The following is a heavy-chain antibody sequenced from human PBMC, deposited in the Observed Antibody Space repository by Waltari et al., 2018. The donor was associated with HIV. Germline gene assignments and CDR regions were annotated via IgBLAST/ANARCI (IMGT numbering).Heavy chain of an antibody. CDR3: ARDFQGYFDH. J-gene: IGHJ4*02. CDR2: ISYDGSNI. V-gene: IGHV3-30*01. CDR1: GFNFGTYA. Sequence: GVVQPGRSLRLSCVASGFNFGTYALFWVRQNTGKGLEWLAVISYDGSNIWYAASVRGRFTISRDNSKNTLYLQMNSLITDDTAVYYCARDFQGYFDHWGLGTLVTVSS.